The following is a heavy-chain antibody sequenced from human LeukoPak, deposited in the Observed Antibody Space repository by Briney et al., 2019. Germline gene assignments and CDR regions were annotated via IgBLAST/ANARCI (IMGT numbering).Heavy chain of an antibody. CDR3: AKGYYDTSGSTHFFDY. CDR2: ISGSSSRT. Sequence: GSLRLSCAASGFIFYSYAMTWVRQAPGKGLEGVSVISGSSSRTLYADSVKGRFTISRGNSKNTLYLQMHSLGAEDTALYYCAKGYYDTSGSTHFFDYWGQGTLVTVSS. D-gene: IGHD3-22*01. V-gene: IGHV3-23*01. CDR1: GFIFYSYA. J-gene: IGHJ4*02.